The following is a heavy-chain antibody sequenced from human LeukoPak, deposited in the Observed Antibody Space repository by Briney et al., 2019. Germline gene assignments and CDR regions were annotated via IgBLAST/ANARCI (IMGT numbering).Heavy chain of an antibody. V-gene: IGHV3-48*03. CDR3: ARERKYYYDSSADY. D-gene: IGHD3-22*01. CDR1: GFTFSSYE. CDR2: ISSSGSTI. J-gene: IGHJ4*02. Sequence: GGSLRLSCAASGFTFSSYELNWVRQAPGKGLEWVSYISSSGSTIYYADSVKGRFTISRDNAKNSLYLQMNSLRAEDTAVYYCARERKYYYDSSADYWGQGTLVTVS.